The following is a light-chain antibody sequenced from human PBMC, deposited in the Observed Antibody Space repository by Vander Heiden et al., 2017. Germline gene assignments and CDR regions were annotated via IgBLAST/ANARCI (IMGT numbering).Light chain of an antibody. J-gene: IGKJ3*01. CDR1: QSISSY. Sequence: DIQMTQPPSSLSASVGDRVTITCRARQSISSYLNWYQQKPGKAPKLLSYAASSLQSGVPSRFSGSGSGTDFTLTISSLQPEDFATYYCQQSYSTLVTFGPGTKVDIK. CDR3: QQSYSTLVT. V-gene: IGKV1-39*01. CDR2: AAS.